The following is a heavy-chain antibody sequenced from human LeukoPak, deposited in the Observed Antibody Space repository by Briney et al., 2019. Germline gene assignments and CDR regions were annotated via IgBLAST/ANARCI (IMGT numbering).Heavy chain of an antibody. D-gene: IGHD3-10*01. CDR1: GYSFTSYD. Sequence: ASVKVSCKASGYSFTSYDINWVRQAPGQGLEWMGWMNPNSGNTGYAQKFQGRVTMTRNTSISTAYMELSSLRSEDTAVYYCARANYGSGSYHPYYYYMDVWGKGTTVTVSS. CDR2: MNPNSGNT. V-gene: IGHV1-8*01. CDR3: ARANYGSGSYHPYYYYMDV. J-gene: IGHJ6*03.